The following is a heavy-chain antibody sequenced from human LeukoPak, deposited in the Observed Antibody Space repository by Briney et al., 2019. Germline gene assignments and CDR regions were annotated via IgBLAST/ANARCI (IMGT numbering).Heavy chain of an antibody. CDR2: IIPIFGTG. Sequence: ASVKVSCKASGGTFSSYAISWVRHAPGQGLEWMGGIIPIFGTGNYAQKFQGRVTITADDSTTTAYMELSSLTYEDTAVYYCARGGSGWSFDSWGQGTLVTVSS. V-gene: IGHV1-69*13. CDR1: GGTFSSYA. CDR3: ARGGSGWSFDS. J-gene: IGHJ4*02. D-gene: IGHD2-15*01.